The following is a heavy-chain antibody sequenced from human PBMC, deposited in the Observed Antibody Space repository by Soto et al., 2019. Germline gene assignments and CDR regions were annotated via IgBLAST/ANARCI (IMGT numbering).Heavy chain of an antibody. CDR2: ISYDGSHK. Sequence: QVQLVESGGGVVQPERSLRLSCAASGFSFNKYGMHWVRQAPGKGLEWVALISYDGSHKYYADSVKGRFTISRDNSKNTLYLQMNSLRAEDTAVFYCATDLFSALAARWSALDYRGQGTLVTVSS. CDR1: GFSFNKYG. D-gene: IGHD2-15*01. CDR3: ATDLFSALAARWSALDY. J-gene: IGHJ4*02. V-gene: IGHV3-30*03.